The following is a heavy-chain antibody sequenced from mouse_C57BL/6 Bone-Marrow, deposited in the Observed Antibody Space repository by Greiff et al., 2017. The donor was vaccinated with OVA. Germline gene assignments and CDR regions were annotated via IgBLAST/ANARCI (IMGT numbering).Heavy chain of an antibody. V-gene: IGHV3-6*01. D-gene: IGHD2-4*01. CDR2: ISYDGSN. J-gene: IGHJ4*01. CDR1: GYSITSGYY. CDR3: ARVHYDYYYYAMDY. Sequence: EVQLQESGPGLVKPSQSLSLTCSVTGYSITSGYYWNWIRQFPGNKLEWMGYISYDGSNNYNPSLKNRISITRDTSKNQFFLKLHSVTTEDTATYYCARVHYDYYYYAMDYWGQGTSVTVSS.